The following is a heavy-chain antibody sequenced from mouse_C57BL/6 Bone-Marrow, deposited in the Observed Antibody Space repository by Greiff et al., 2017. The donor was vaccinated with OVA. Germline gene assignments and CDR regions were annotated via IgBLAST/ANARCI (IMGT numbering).Heavy chain of an antibody. D-gene: IGHD1-1*01. CDR3: ASYSYGSSYFDY. Sequence: QVQLQQPGAELVRPGTSVTLSFTSSFYPFTLSFLPFFPPIPVPVLSWIGVIDPSDSYTNYNQKFKGKATLTVDTSYSTAYMQLSSLTSEDSSVYSCASYSYGSSYFDYWGQGTTLTVSS. CDR1: FYPFTLSF. CDR2: IDPSDSYT. V-gene: IGHV1-59*01. J-gene: IGHJ2*01.